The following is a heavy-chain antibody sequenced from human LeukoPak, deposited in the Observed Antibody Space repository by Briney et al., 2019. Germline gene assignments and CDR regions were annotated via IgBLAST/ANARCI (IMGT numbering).Heavy chain of an antibody. CDR3: ARGYYGSGSYYIDY. J-gene: IGHJ4*02. D-gene: IGHD3-10*01. CDR1: GYTFTSYD. Sequence: ASVKVSCKASGYTFTSYDINWVRQATGQGLELMGWMNPNSGNTGYAQKFQGRVTMTRNTSISTAYMELSSLRSEDTAVYYCARGYYGSGSYYIDYWGQGTLVTVSS. CDR2: MNPNSGNT. V-gene: IGHV1-8*01.